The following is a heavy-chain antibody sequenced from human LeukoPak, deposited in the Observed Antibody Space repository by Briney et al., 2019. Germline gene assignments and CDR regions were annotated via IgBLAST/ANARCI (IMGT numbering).Heavy chain of an antibody. Sequence: PGGSLRLSCAASGFTFSSYAMSWVRQAPGKGLEWVSAISGSGGSTYYADSVKGRFTISRDNSKNTLYLQMNSLRAEDTAVHYCAKALTPSGWNSSGSITWGQGTLVTVSS. D-gene: IGHD6-19*01. CDR1: GFTFSSYA. J-gene: IGHJ5*02. CDR2: ISGSGGST. CDR3: AKALTPSGWNSSGSIT. V-gene: IGHV3-23*01.